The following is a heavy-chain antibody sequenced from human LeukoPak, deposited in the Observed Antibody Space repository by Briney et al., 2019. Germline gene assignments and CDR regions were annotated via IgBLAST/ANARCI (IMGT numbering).Heavy chain of an antibody. Sequence: GGSLRLSCAASGFTFSSYAMSWVRQAPGKGLEWVSAISGSGGSTYYADSVKGRFTISRDNSKNTLYLQMNSLRAEDTAVYYCAKDRRGSYPTGNWFDPWGQGTLVTVSS. CDR3: AKDRRGSYPTGNWFDP. V-gene: IGHV3-23*01. CDR2: ISGSGGST. J-gene: IGHJ5*02. D-gene: IGHD1-26*01. CDR1: GFTFSSYA.